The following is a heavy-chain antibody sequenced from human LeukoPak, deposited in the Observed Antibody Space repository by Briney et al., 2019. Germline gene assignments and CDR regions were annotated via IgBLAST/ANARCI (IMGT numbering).Heavy chain of an antibody. CDR3: ARLSRPVTEDH. V-gene: IGHV3-48*02. J-gene: IGHJ4*02. Sequence: GGTLRLSCAASGFTVSSNYMSWVRHPPAKALEWVSYISSGSETIYYADSVKGRFPISRDNPKNSLYLQMSGLRYEDTAVYYCARLSRPVTEDHWGQGTLVIVSS. D-gene: IGHD2-21*02. CDR1: GFTVSSNY. CDR2: ISSGSETI.